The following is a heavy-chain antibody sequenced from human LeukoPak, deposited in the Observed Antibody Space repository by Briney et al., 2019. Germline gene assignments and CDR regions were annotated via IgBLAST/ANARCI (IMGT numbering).Heavy chain of an antibody. J-gene: IGHJ4*02. CDR2: IYYSGST. Sequence: PSETLSLTCTVSGGSISSYYWSWIRQPPGKGLEWIGYIYYSGSTNYNPSLKSRVTISVDTSKNQFSLKLSSVTAADTAVYYCARDRHYYDSSGYSWGQGTLVTVSS. V-gene: IGHV4-59*01. CDR3: ARDRHYYDSSGYS. D-gene: IGHD3-22*01. CDR1: GGSISSYY.